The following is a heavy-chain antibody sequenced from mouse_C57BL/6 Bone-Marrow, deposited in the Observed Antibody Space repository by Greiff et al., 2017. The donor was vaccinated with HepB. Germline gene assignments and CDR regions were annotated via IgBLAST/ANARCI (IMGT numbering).Heavy chain of an antibody. D-gene: IGHD2-3*01. CDR3: ARGPRRWLLLTWFAY. V-gene: IGHV1-59*01. CDR2: IDPSDSYT. Sequence: QVQLQQPGAELVRPGTSVKLSCKASGYTFTSYWMHWVKQRPGQGLEWIGVIDPSDSYTNYNQKFKGKATLTVDTSSSTAYMQLSSLTSEDSAVYYCARGPRRWLLLTWFAYWGQGTLVTVSA. J-gene: IGHJ3*01. CDR1: GYTFTSYW.